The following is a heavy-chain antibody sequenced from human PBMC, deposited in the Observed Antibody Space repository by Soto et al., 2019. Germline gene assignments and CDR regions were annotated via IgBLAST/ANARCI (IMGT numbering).Heavy chain of an antibody. D-gene: IGHD3-3*01. V-gene: IGHV1-18*04. CDR1: GYTFTSYG. CDR3: ARGFWSGYSRPDAFDI. Sequence: ASVKVSCKASGYTFTSYGISWVRQAPGQGLEWMGWISAYNGNTNYAQKLQGRVTMTTDTSTSTAYMELRSLRSDDTAVYYCARGFWSGYSRPDAFDIWGQGTMVTVSS. CDR2: ISAYNGNT. J-gene: IGHJ3*02.